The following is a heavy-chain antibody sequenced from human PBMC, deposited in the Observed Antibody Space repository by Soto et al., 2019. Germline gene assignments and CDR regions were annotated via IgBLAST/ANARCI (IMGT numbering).Heavy chain of an antibody. CDR2: IYYSGST. D-gene: IGHD2-2*01. CDR3: AREHYQFDY. J-gene: IGHJ4*02. Sequence: SSETLSLTCTVSGGSISSGDYYWSWIRQPPGKGLEWIGYIYYSGSTYYNPSLRRRVTISVDTSKNQFSLKLSSVTAADTAVYYCAREHYQFDYWGQGTLVTVSS. V-gene: IGHV4-30-4*01. CDR1: GGSISSGDYY.